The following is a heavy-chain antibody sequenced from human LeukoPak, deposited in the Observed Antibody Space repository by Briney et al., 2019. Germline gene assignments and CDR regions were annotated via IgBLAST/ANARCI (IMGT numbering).Heavy chain of an antibody. J-gene: IGHJ4*02. CDR2: IKSKTDGGTT. CDR3: TTEWFGELLYNY. V-gene: IGHV3-15*01. Sequence: GGSLRLSCAASGFTFSNAWMSWVRQAPGKGLEWVGRIKSKTDGGTTDYAAPVKGRFTISRDDSKNTLYLQMNSLKTEDTVVYYCTTEWFGELLYNYWGQGTLVTVSS. D-gene: IGHD3-10*01. CDR1: GFTFSNAW.